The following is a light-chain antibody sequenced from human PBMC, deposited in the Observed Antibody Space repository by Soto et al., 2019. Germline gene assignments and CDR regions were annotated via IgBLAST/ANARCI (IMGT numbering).Light chain of an antibody. CDR3: QRSYSTLLYT. J-gene: IGKJ2*01. Sequence: DIQMTQSPSSLSASVGDRVTITCRASQSIRSYLNWYQQKPGKAPKLLIYAASSLQSGVPSRFSGSGSGTDFTLSISSLQPEDFATYYCQRSYSTLLYTFGQGTKLEIK. CDR2: AAS. CDR1: QSIRSY. V-gene: IGKV1-39*01.